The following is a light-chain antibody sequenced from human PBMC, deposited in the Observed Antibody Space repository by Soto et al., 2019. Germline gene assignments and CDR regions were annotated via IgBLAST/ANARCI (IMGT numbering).Light chain of an antibody. CDR3: QQRSNWPPYT. CDR2: DAS. Sequence: EIVLTQSPATLSLSPGERATLSCRASQSVSSYLAWYQQKPGQAPRLLIYDASNRATGIPARFSVSGSGTDFTLTISSLEPEDFAFYYCQQRSNWPPYTFGQGTKLQIK. CDR1: QSVSSY. V-gene: IGKV3-11*01. J-gene: IGKJ2*01.